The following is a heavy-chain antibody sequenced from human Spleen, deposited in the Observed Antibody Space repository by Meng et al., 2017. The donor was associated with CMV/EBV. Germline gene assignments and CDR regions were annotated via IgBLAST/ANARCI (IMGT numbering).Heavy chain of an antibody. Sequence: SVKVSCKASGGTFSSYAISWVRQAPGQGLEWMGGIIPIFGTANYAQKFQGRVTITTDESTSTAYMELSSLRSEDTAVYYCARTNPILFRRYISRYDRFYPFAMDVWGQGTTVTVSS. CDR2: IIPIFGTA. D-gene: IGHD3-16*01. V-gene: IGHV1-69*05. J-gene: IGHJ6*02. CDR3: ARTNPILFRRYISRYDRFYPFAMDV. CDR1: GGTFSSYA.